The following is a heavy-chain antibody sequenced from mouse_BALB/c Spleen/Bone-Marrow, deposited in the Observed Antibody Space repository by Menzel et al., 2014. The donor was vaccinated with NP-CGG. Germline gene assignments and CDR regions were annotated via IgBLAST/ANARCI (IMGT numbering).Heavy chain of an antibody. Sequence: VQLKESGPELVKPGASVKISCTASGYSFTGYNMNWVKQSIGKSLEWIGNIDPYYGGTSYNQKSKGKATLTVDNSSSTAYMQLKSLTSKDTATYNCASYGNDYWYIDVWGAGTTVTVSS. J-gene: IGHJ1*01. CDR2: IDPYYGGT. V-gene: IGHV1S135*01. CDR1: GYSFTGYN. CDR3: ASYGNDYWYIDV. D-gene: IGHD2-1*01.